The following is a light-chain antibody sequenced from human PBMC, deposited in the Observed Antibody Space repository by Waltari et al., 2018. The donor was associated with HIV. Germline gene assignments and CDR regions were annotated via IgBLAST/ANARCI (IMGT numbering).Light chain of an antibody. CDR3: QQYYDTPRT. CDR1: QNLLYPSNNRTY. Sequence: DIVMTQSPDSLAVSLGERATLNCMSSQNLLYPSNNRTYLAWYQKKPGQPPKLLIYWASTRNSGVPDRFSGSGSGTDFTLTISSLQAEDVAFYYCQQYYDTPRTFGQGTKVEVK. V-gene: IGKV4-1*01. CDR2: WAS. J-gene: IGKJ1*01.